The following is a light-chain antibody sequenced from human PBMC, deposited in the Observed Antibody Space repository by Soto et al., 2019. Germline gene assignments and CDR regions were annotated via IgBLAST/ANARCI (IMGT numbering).Light chain of an antibody. CDR3: QQYDGYFPA. J-gene: IGKJ1*01. Sequence: DIQMTQSPSTLSASVGYRFTITCRASEIITNRLAWYQQKPGKAPKVLIYDASNLESGVPSRFSGSGSGTEFALTISSLQADDFATYYCQQYDGYFPAFGQGTKGDIK. CDR1: EIITNR. V-gene: IGKV1-5*01. CDR2: DAS.